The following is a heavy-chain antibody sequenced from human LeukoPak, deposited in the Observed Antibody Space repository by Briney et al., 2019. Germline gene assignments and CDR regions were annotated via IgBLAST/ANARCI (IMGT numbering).Heavy chain of an antibody. Sequence: SVKVSCKASGGTFSSYAISWVRQAPGQRLEGMGRIIPIFGTANYAQKLQGRVTITTDESTRTAYMELSSLRSEDTAVYYCARGHSSGPGYYWGQGTLVTVSS. CDR1: GGTFSSYA. CDR2: IIPIFGTA. V-gene: IGHV1-69*05. CDR3: ARGHSSGPGYY. J-gene: IGHJ4*02. D-gene: IGHD6-19*01.